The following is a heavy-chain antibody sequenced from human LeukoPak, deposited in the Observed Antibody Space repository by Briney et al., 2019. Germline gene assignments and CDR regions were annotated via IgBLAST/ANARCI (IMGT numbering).Heavy chain of an antibody. CDR3: ARGDRATVTLY. V-gene: IGHV1-46*01. D-gene: IGHD4-17*01. J-gene: IGHJ4*02. Sequence: ASVKVSCKAFGYTFTSNYMHWVRQAPGQGPEWMGVISPSGGSTTYAQKFQGRVTLTRDMSTSTDYLELSSLRSEDTAVYYCARGDRATVTLYWGQGTLVTVST. CDR2: ISPSGGST. CDR1: GYTFTSNY.